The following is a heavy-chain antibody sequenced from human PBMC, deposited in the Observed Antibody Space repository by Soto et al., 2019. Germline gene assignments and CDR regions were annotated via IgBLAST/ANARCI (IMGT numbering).Heavy chain of an antibody. D-gene: IGHD3-22*01. CDR1: GGTFGSYA. CDR2: IIPIPGTA. V-gene: IGHV1-69*13. J-gene: IGHJ4*02. CDR3: ARPFNYYDSSGLPGY. Sequence: GASVKVSCKASGGTFGSYAISWVRQAPGQGLEWMGGIIPIPGTANYAQKFQGRVTITADESTSTAYMELSSLRSEDTAVYYCARPFNYYDSSGLPGYWGQGTLVTVSS.